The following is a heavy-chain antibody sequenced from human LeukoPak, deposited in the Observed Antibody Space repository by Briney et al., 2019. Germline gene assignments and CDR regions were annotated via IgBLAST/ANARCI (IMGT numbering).Heavy chain of an antibody. CDR2: IYYSGST. Sequence: SETLSLTCTVSAYSISSGYYWGWIRQPPGKGLEWIGGIYYSGSTYYNPSLKSRVTISVDTSKNQFSLKLSSVTAADTAVYYCARHQVSWSSSLYYFDYWGQGTLVTVSS. D-gene: IGHD6-13*01. CDR3: ARHQVSWSSSLYYFDY. CDR1: AYSISSGYY. J-gene: IGHJ4*02. V-gene: IGHV4-38-2*02.